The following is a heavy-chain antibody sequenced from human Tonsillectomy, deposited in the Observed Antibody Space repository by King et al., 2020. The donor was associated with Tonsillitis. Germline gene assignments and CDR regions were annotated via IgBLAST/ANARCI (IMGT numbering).Heavy chain of an antibody. D-gene: IGHD6-19*01. Sequence: VQLVQSGGGVVQPGRSLRLSCAASGFTFSSYGMHWVRQAPGKGLEWVAVISYDGSNKYYADSVKGRFTISRDNSKNTLYLQMNSLRAEDTAVYYCARGRAGAQKKYFQHWGQGTLVTVSS. V-gene: IGHV3-33*05. J-gene: IGHJ1*01. CDR3: ARGRAGAQKKYFQH. CDR2: ISYDGSNK. CDR1: GFTFSSYG.